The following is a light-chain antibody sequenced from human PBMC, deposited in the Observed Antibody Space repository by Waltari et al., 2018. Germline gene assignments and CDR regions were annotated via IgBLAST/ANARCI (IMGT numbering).Light chain of an antibody. CDR2: DAS. Sequence: DILLTQSPSTLSASVGARVTRTCRASQAISRWVAWYQQKPGKAPNLLSFDASSLASGVPSRFSGSGSGTDFTLTISSLQPDDFATYYCQQYNSYSPWTFGPGTKVEIK. CDR3: QQYNSYSPWT. V-gene: IGKV1-5*01. CDR1: QAISRW. J-gene: IGKJ1*01.